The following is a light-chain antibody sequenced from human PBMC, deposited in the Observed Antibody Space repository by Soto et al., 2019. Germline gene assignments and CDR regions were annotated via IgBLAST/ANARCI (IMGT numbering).Light chain of an antibody. V-gene: IGLV1-40*01. CDR3: HSYDSSLSPVV. CDR2: GNS. CDR1: SSNIGAGYD. J-gene: IGLJ2*01. Sequence: QSVLTQPASVSGAPGQRVTISCTGSSSNIGAGYDVHWYQQLPGTAPKLLIYGNSNRPSGVPDRFSGSKSGTSASLAITGLQAEDEADYYCHSYDSSLSPVVFGGGTKLTVL.